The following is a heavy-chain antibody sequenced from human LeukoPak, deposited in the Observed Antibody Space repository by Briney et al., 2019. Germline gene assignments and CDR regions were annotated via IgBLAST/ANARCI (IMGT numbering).Heavy chain of an antibody. CDR3: ARVEQQLVHY. CDR1: GGSISSGSYY. V-gene: IGHV4-61*02. CDR2: IYTGGST. D-gene: IGHD6-13*01. J-gene: IGHJ4*02. Sequence: SETLSLTCTVSGGSISSGSYYWSWIRQPAGKGLEWIGRIYTGGSTNYNPSLKSRVAISVDTSKNQFSLKLSSVTAADTAVYYCARVEQQLVHYWGQGTLVTVSS.